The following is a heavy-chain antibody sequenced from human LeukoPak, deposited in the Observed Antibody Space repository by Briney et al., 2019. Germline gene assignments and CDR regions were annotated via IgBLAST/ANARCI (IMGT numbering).Heavy chain of an antibody. CDR2: IYYSGRT. D-gene: IGHD3-22*01. Sequence: EALSLTCTVPGYSISSYHWGSVRQPPGKGLGRVRHIYYSGRTNNNHSLKSRVTISVDTSKNQFSLKLSSVTAADTAVYYCASHGTNDSSELLYWGQGTLVTVSS. CDR1: GYSISSYH. CDR3: ASHGTNDSSELLY. V-gene: IGHV4-59*13. J-gene: IGHJ4*02.